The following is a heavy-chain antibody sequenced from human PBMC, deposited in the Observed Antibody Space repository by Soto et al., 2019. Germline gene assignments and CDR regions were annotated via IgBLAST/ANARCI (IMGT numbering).Heavy chain of an antibody. V-gene: IGHV3-30*18. CDR1: GFTFSSYG. CDR3: AKPVYYDSSGYLYFDY. D-gene: IGHD3-22*01. CDR2: ISYDGSNK. Sequence: GGSLRLSCAASGFTFSSYGMHWVRQAPGKGLEWVAVISYDGSNKYYADSVKGRFTISRDNSKNTLYLQMNSLRAEDTAVYYCAKPVYYDSSGYLYFDYWDQGTLVTVSS. J-gene: IGHJ4*02.